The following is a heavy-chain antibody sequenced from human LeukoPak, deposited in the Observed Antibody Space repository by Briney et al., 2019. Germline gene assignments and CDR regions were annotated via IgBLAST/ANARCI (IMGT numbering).Heavy chain of an antibody. J-gene: IGHJ4*02. D-gene: IGHD5-12*01. CDR1: GGSFSGYY. CDR2: IYHSGST. Sequence: YPSETLSLTCAVYGGSFSGYYWSWIRQPPGKGLEWIGEIYHSGSTNYNPSLKSRVTISLDKSKNQFSLKLTSVTAADTAVYYCARYRGGSGYHFDYWGQGTPVTVSS. CDR3: ARYRGGSGYHFDY. V-gene: IGHV4-34*01.